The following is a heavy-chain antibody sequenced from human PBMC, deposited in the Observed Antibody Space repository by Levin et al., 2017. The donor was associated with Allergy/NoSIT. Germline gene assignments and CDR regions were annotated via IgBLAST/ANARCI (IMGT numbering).Heavy chain of an antibody. CDR3: RRFPRGAVADDY. CDR2: ISTSSNYI. D-gene: IGHD6-19*01. Sequence: GGSLRLSCAASGFTFSDYAMNWVRQTPGKGLEWVSSISTSSNYIYYADSLKGRFTISRDNAKHSLYLQMNSLRAEDTAVYYCRRFPRGAVADDYWGQGTLVVVSS. J-gene: IGHJ4*02. V-gene: IGHV3-21*01. CDR1: GFTFSDYA.